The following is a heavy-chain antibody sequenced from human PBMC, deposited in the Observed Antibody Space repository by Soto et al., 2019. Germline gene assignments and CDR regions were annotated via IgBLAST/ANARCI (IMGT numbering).Heavy chain of an antibody. CDR2: IYYSGST. V-gene: IGHV4-31*03. CDR1: GGSISSGGYY. D-gene: IGHD3-16*02. Sequence: SETLSLTCTVSGGSISSGGYYWSWIRQHPGKGLEWIGYIYYSGSTYYNPSLKSRVTISVDTSKNQFSLKLSSVTAADTAVYYCARVKRRLHLGELSPAFDYWGQGTLVTVSS. J-gene: IGHJ4*02. CDR3: ARVKRRLHLGELSPAFDY.